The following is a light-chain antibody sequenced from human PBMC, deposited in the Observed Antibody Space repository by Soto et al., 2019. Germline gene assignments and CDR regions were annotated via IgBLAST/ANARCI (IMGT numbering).Light chain of an antibody. CDR3: QTWGTGIEV. V-gene: IGLV4-69*01. CDR2: LNSDGSH. J-gene: IGLJ3*02. Sequence: QPVLTQSPSASASLGASVKLTYTLSSGHSSYTIAWHQQQPEKGPRYLMTLNSDGSHSKGDGIPDRFSGSSSGAERYLSISSLQSEDEADYYCQTWGTGIEVFGGGTKVTVL. CDR1: SGHSSYT.